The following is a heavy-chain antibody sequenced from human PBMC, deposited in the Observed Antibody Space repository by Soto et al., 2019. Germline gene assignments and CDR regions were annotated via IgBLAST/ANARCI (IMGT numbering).Heavy chain of an antibody. CDR1: GFSLSNARMG. J-gene: IGHJ6*02. V-gene: IGHV2-26*01. Sequence: QVTLKESGPVLVKPTETLTLTCTVSGFSLSNARMGVSWIRQPPGKALEWLAHIFSNDEKSYSTSLKSRLTISKHTPKRQVVLTMTNMDPVDTATYYCARIGRGYCSSTSCFHYDYGMDVWGQGTTVTVSS. D-gene: IGHD2-2*01. CDR3: ARIGRGYCSSTSCFHYDYGMDV. CDR2: IFSNDEK.